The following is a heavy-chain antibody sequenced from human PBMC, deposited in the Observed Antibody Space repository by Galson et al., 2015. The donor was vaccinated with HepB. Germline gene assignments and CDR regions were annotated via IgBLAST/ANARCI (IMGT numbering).Heavy chain of an antibody. V-gene: IGHV3-9*01. D-gene: IGHD3-22*01. Sequence: SLRLSCAPSGFTCDDYAMHWVRQAPGKGLEWVSGVNWKSGNIGYADSVKGRFTISRDNAKTSLYLQMNSLRAEDTALYYCAIASYSYESTGYGFAFDVWGQGTMVTVSS. CDR3: AIASYSYESTGYGFAFDV. CDR2: VNWKSGNI. CDR1: GFTCDDYA. J-gene: IGHJ3*01.